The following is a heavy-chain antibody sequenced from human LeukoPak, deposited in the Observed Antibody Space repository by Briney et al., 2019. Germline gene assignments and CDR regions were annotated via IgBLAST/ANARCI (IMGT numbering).Heavy chain of an antibody. V-gene: IGHV3-21*06. CDR3: AREGGYCSGGSCRFFDY. J-gene: IGHJ4*02. D-gene: IGHD2-15*01. Sequence: PGGSLRLSCAASGFTFSSSSMNWVRQAPGKGLEFVSSISPSSSYIYYADSVKGRFTISRDDAKNSLFLQMNSLRAEDTAVYYCAREGGYCSGGSCRFFDYWAREPWSPSPQ. CDR1: GFTFSSSS. CDR2: ISPSSSYI.